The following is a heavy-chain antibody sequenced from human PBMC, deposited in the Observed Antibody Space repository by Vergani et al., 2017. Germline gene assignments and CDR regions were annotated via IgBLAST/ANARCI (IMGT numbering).Heavy chain of an antibody. D-gene: IGHD2-15*01. Sequence: QVQLVESGGGLVKPGGSLRLSCAASGFTFSDYYMSWIRQAPGKGLEWVSYISSSSSYTNSADSVTGRFTISRDNAKNSLYLQMNSLRAEDTAVYYCARDNGYCSGGSCYPMDVWGQGTTVTVSS. CDR3: ARDNGYCSGGSCYPMDV. V-gene: IGHV3-11*05. CDR2: ISSSSSYT. CDR1: GFTFSDYY. J-gene: IGHJ6*02.